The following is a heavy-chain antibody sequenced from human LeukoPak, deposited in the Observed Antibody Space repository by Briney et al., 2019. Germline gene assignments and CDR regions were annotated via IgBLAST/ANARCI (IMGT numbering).Heavy chain of an antibody. Sequence: SETLSLTCTVSGASIRSNYWSWIRQPAGQGLEWIGLIYSSGSTNHNPSLNSRVTMSLDTSKNQFSLKLTSVTAADTAVYYCARTSELPQLATDAFDIWGQGTMVTVSS. CDR1: GASIRSNY. CDR3: ARTSELPQLATDAFDI. D-gene: IGHD1-1*01. J-gene: IGHJ3*02. V-gene: IGHV4-4*07. CDR2: IYSSGST.